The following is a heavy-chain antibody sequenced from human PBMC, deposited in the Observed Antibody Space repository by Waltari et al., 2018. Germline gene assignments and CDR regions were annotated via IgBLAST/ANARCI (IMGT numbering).Heavy chain of an antibody. D-gene: IGHD6-19*01. CDR2: ISSSSSTI. CDR1: GFTFSSYS. CDR3: ARGEIAVAGYYYYYYMDV. V-gene: IGHV3-48*04. Sequence: EVQLVESGGGLVQPGGSLRLSCAASGFTFSSYSMNWVRQAPGKGLEWVSYISSSSSTIYYADSVKGRFTISRDNAKNSLYLQMNSLRAEDTAVYYCARGEIAVAGYYYYYYMDVWGKGTTVTVSS. J-gene: IGHJ6*03.